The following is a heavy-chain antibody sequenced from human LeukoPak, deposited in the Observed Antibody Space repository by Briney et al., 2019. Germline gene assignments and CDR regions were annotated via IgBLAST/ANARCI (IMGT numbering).Heavy chain of an antibody. D-gene: IGHD3-16*01. CDR2: INHNGNVN. V-gene: IGHV3-7*03. CDR3: ARGGGLDV. J-gene: IGHJ6*02. CDR1: GFTVSSNY. Sequence: GGSLRLSCAASGFTVSSNYMSWVRQAPGKGLGWVASINHNGNVNYYVDSVKGRFTISRDNAKNTLYLQMSNLRAEDTAVYFCARGGGLDVWGQGATVTVSS.